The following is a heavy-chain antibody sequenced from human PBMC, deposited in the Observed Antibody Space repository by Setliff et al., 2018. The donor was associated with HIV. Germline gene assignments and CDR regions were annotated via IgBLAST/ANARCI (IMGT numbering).Heavy chain of an antibody. CDR2: INHSGSI. D-gene: IGHD3-10*01. CDR1: GGSFNGYY. V-gene: IGHV4-34*01. Sequence: PSETLSLTCAVYGGSFNGYYWNWIRQSPGKGLEWIGEINHSGSINYNPTLMSRLTISIDTSKNQFSLKLTSVTAADTALYFCARGRGGSWFDKPTYYYMDVWGKGTTVTVSS. J-gene: IGHJ6*03. CDR3: ARGRGGSWFDKPTYYYMDV.